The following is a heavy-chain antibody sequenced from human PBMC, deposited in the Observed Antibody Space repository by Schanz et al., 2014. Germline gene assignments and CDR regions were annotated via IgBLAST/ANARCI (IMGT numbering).Heavy chain of an antibody. V-gene: IGHV3-20*04. J-gene: IGHJ4*02. Sequence: EVQLVESGGGVVRPGGSLRLSCVLSGFTFDDYGMSWVRQAPGKGLEWVSGISDRGDGTNYGDSVRGRFTISRDNSRNTVYLQMNNVGVDDTATYYCVKTDAGWRFDYWGQGTLVIVSS. CDR2: ISDRGDGT. CDR1: GFTFDDYG. CDR3: VKTDAGWRFDY. D-gene: IGHD6-19*01.